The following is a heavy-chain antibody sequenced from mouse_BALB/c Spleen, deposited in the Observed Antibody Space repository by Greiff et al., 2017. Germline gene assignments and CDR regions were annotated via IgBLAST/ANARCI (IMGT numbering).Heavy chain of an antibody. D-gene: IGHD4-1*01. CDR3: TRESTITGLDY. CDR1: GFTFSSYT. CDR2: ISSGGSYT. V-gene: IGHV5-6-4*01. J-gene: IGHJ4*01. Sequence: EVQGVESGGGLVKPGGSLKLSCAASGFTFSSYTMSWVRQTPEKRLEWVATISSGGSYTYYPDSVKGRFTISRDNAKNTLYLQMSSLKSEDTAMYYCTRESTITGLDYWGQGTSVTVSS.